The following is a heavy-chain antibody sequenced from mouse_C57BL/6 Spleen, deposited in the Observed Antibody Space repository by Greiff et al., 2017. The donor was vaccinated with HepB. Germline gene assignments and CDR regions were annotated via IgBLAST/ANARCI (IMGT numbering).Heavy chain of an antibody. CDR1: GYSITSGYY. CDR2: ISYDGSN. D-gene: IGHD4-1*01. Sequence: VQLKESGPGLVKPSQSLSLTCSVTGYSITSGYYWNWIRQFPGNKLEWMGYISYDGSNNYNPSLKNRISITRDTSKNQFFLKLNSVTTEDTATYYCARWEYYAMDYWGQGTSVTVSS. J-gene: IGHJ4*01. V-gene: IGHV3-6*01. CDR3: ARWEYYAMDY.